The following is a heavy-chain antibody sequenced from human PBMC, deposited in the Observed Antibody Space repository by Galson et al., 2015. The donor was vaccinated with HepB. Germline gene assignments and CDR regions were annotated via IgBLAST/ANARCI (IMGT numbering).Heavy chain of an antibody. J-gene: IGHJ2*01. V-gene: IGHV3-23*01. CDR1: GFTFSSYA. CDR3: AKDVSSSSVWYFDL. D-gene: IGHD6-6*01. Sequence: SLRLSCAASGFTFSSYAMSWVRQAPGKGLEWVSGISDSYSTYYADSVKGRSTISRDNSKNTLFLQMNSLRAEDTALYYCAKDVSSSSVWYFDLWGRGTLVTVSS. CDR2: ISDSYST.